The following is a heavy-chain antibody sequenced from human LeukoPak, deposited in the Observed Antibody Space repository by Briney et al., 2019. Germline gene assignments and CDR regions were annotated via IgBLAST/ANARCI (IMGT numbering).Heavy chain of an antibody. D-gene: IGHD4-17*01. V-gene: IGHV4-61*02. CDR3: ARASSGRHGDYVDWFDP. CDR2: IYTSGST. CDR1: GGSISSSSYY. Sequence: SETLSLTCTVSGGSISSSSYYWSWIRQPAGKGLEWIGRIYTSGSTNYNPSLKSRVTMSVDTSKNQFSLKLSSVTAADTAVYYCARASSGRHGDYVDWFDPWGQGTLVTVSS. J-gene: IGHJ5*02.